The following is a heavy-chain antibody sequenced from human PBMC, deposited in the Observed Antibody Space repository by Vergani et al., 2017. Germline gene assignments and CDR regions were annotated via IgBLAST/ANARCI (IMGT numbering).Heavy chain of an antibody. D-gene: IGHD3-10*01. CDR1: GYIFSNFW. Sequence: EKLLVQSGSETKKPGESLKISCQAFGYIFSNFWIGWVRQRPGRGLEWMGIIYPGDSEVKSNPTFRGQVIFSVDTSVNTAYLQWRSLQASDTATYFCASGGHGSENGGALQLWGQGTNITVSS. V-gene: IGHV5-51*01. CDR3: ASGGHGSENGGALQL. CDR2: IYPGDSEV. J-gene: IGHJ3*01.